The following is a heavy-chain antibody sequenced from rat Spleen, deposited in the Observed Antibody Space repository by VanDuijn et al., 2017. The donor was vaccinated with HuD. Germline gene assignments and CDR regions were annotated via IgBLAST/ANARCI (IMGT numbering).Heavy chain of an antibody. CDR2: INKDSRKI. J-gene: IGHJ2*01. CDR1: GFNFNDYW. CDR3: AREERGVDY. V-gene: IGHV4-2*01. Sequence: EVKLVESGGGLVQPGRSLKLSCAASGFNFNDYWMGWVRQAPGKGLEWIGEINKDSRKIKYNPSLKDKFTISRDNAQNTLYLQMSKLGSEDTAIYYCAREERGVDYWGQGVMVTVSS.